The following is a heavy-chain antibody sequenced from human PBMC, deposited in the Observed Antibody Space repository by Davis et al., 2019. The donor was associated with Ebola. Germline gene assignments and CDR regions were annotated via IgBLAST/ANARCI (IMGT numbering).Heavy chain of an antibody. V-gene: IGHV4-59*12. J-gene: IGHJ5*02. CDR2: IYYSGST. CDR3: ARDIVVVPAARYQNWFDP. CDR1: GGSISSYY. D-gene: IGHD2-2*01. Sequence: GSLRLSCTVSGGSISSYYWSWIRQPPGKGLEWIGYIYYSGSTNYNPSLKSRVTISVDKSKNQFSLKLSSVTAADTAVYYCARDIVVVPAARYQNWFDPWGQGTLVTVSS.